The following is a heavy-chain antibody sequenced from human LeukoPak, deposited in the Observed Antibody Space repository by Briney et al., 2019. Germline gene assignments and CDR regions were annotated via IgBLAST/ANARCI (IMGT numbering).Heavy chain of an antibody. CDR3: ATGYYDFWSGYYSGVAFDI. J-gene: IGHJ3*02. V-gene: IGHV4-39*07. D-gene: IGHD3-3*01. CDR1: GGSISSSSYY. CDR2: IYYSGST. Sequence: SETLSLTCTVSGGSISSSSYYWGWIRQPPGKGLEWIGSIYYSGSTNYNPSLKSRVTISVDTSMNQFSLKLSSVTAADTAVYYCATGYYDFWSGYYSGVAFDIWGQGTMVTVSS.